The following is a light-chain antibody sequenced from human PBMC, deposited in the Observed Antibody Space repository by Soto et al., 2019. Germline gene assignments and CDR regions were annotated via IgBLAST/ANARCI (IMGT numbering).Light chain of an antibody. J-gene: IGLJ2*01. Sequence: QSVLTQPPSVSGAPGQRVTISCTGSSSNIGAGYDVHWYQQLPGTAPKLLLYGNSNRSSGVPDRFSGSKSGTSASLAITGLQAEDEADYHCQSYDSSLSGWGVFGGGTKLTVL. CDR2: GNS. CDR1: SSNIGAGYD. V-gene: IGLV1-40*01. CDR3: QSYDSSLSGWGV.